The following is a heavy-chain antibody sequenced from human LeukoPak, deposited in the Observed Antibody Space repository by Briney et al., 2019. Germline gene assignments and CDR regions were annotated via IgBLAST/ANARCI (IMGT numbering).Heavy chain of an antibody. D-gene: IGHD5-24*01. Sequence: GGSLRLSCAASGFMFDYFAMSWVRQTPEKGLECIAYISRISTAIQYADSVKGRFTISRDNGENSLFLQMNSLRVEHTALYYCARDGYNWADLWGQGTLVTVSS. CDR2: ISRISTAI. CDR3: ARDGYNWADL. V-gene: IGHV3-48*01. J-gene: IGHJ5*02. CDR1: GFMFDYFA.